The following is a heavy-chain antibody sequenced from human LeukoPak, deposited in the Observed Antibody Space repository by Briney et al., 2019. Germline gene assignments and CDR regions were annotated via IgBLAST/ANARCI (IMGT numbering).Heavy chain of an antibody. Sequence: KPSETLSLTCTVSGGSISSSSYYWGWIRQPPGKGLEWIGSIYYSGYTYSNPSLKSRVTISVDTSKNQFSLKLSSVTAADTAVYYCVSWGTSTSFDYWGQGNLVTVSS. V-gene: IGHV4-39*01. CDR2: IYYSGYT. CDR3: VSWGTSTSFDY. CDR1: GGSISSSSYY. D-gene: IGHD3-16*01. J-gene: IGHJ4*02.